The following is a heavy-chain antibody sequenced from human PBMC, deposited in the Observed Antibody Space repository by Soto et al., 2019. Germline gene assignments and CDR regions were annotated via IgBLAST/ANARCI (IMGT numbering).Heavy chain of an antibody. Sequence: DVQLVESGGGLIQPGGSLRLSCVASGLTVSGQKYVAWVRQAPGKGPEWVSGVYDLDGTYYADSVRGRFTTSIGSSRTTGWLQMRDLRHEDTALYFCATWHLREHAYDIWGRGTMVTVSS. D-gene: IGHD5-12*01. V-gene: IGHV3-53*01. J-gene: IGHJ3*02. CDR3: ATWHLREHAYDI. CDR2: VYDLDGT. CDR1: GLTVSGQKY.